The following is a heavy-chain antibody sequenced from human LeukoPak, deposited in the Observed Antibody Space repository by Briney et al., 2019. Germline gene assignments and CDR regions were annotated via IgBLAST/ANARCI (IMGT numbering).Heavy chain of an antibody. Sequence: GGSLRLSCAASGFTFSSYEMNWVRQAPGKGLEWVSYISSSGSTIYYADSVKGRFTISRDDAKNSLYLRMNSLRAEDTAVYYCARAGFDILTGYYDYWGQGTLVTVSS. CDR2: ISSSGSTI. CDR3: ARAGFDILTGYYDY. J-gene: IGHJ4*02. CDR1: GFTFSSYE. V-gene: IGHV3-48*03. D-gene: IGHD3-9*01.